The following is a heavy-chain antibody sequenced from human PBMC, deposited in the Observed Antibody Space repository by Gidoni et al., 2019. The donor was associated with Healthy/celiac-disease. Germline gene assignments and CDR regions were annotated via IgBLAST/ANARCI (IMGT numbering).Heavy chain of an antibody. Sequence: EVQLVESGGGLVQPGGSLRLSCAASGFTFSSYWMSWVRQAPGKGLEWVANIKQDGSEKYYVDSVKGRFTISRDNAKNSLYLQMNSLRAEDTAVYYCARELGNYRYYGMDVWGQGTTVTVSS. V-gene: IGHV3-7*03. D-gene: IGHD4-4*01. CDR1: GFTFSSYW. CDR2: IKQDGSEK. J-gene: IGHJ6*02. CDR3: ARELGNYRYYGMDV.